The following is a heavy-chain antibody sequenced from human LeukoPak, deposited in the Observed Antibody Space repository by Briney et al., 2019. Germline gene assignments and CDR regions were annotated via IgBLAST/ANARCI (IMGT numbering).Heavy chain of an antibody. CDR1: GGSISSGSYY. Sequence: SETLSLTCTVSGGSISSGSYYWSWIRQPAGKGLEWIGRIYTSGSTNYSPSLKSRVTISVDTSKNQFSLKLSSVTAADTAVYYCARVYQDILTGFLWFDPWGQGTLVTVSS. V-gene: IGHV4-61*02. CDR2: IYTSGST. J-gene: IGHJ5*02. CDR3: ARVYQDILTGFLWFDP. D-gene: IGHD3-9*01.